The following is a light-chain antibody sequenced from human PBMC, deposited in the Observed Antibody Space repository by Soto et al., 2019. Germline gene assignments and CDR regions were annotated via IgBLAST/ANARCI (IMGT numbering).Light chain of an antibody. CDR3: QQYGGSSRT. J-gene: IGKJ1*01. CDR1: QSVGSY. V-gene: IGKV3-20*01. CDR2: DAS. Sequence: EIVLTQSPATLSLSTGQRATLSCRASQSVGSYLAWYQHKPGQAPRLLISDASNRATGIPDRFSGSGSGIDFTLTISRLEPEDVAVYVCQQYGGSSRTFGPGTKVDIK.